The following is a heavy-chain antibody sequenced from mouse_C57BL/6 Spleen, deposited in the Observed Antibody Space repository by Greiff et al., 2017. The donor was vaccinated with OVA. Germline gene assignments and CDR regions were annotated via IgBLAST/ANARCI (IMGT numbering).Heavy chain of an antibody. V-gene: IGHV1-80*01. CDR2: IYPGDGDT. CDR3: ARKDPYYGSSDYAMDY. D-gene: IGHD1-1*01. J-gene: IGHJ4*01. Sequence: VMLVESGAELVKPGASVKISCKASGYAFSSYWMNWVKQRPGKGLEWIGQIYPGDGDTNYNGKFKGKATLTADKSSSTAYMQLSSLTSEDSAVYFCARKDPYYGSSDYAMDYWGQGTSVTVSS. CDR1: GYAFSSYW.